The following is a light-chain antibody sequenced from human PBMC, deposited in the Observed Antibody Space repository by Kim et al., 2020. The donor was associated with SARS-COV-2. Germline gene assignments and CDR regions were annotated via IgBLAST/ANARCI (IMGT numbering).Light chain of an antibody. CDR2: DGS. CDR3: QHRQT. J-gene: IGKJ1*01. Sequence: DIQMTQSPSTLSASVGDRVTLTCRASQSVSRWLAWYQQKPGKVPKLLIYDGSNLQSGVPSRFSGSGSGTEFTLTISSLQPDDFAIYYCQHRQTFGQGTKVDIK. V-gene: IGKV1-5*01. CDR1: QSVSRW.